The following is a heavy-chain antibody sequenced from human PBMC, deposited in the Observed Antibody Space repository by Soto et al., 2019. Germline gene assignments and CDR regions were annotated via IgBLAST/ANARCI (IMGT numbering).Heavy chain of an antibody. D-gene: IGHD4-17*01. V-gene: IGHV1-18*01. CDR1: GYTFTSYG. CDR3: ASTDYGDYVFDY. J-gene: IGHJ4*02. CDR2: ISAYNGNT. Sequence: ASVKVSCKASGYTFTSYGISWVRQAPGQGLEWMGWISAYNGNTNYAQKLQGRVTMTTDTSTSTAYMELRSLRSGDKAVYYCASTDYGDYVFDYWGQGTLVTVSS.